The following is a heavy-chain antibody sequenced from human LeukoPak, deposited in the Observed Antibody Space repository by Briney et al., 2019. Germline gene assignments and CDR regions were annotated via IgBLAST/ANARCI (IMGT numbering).Heavy chain of an antibody. CDR1: GFTFSSYG. J-gene: IGHJ4*02. CDR3: AREGNTYGDYYFDY. V-gene: IGHV3-33*01. CDR2: IWYDGSNK. D-gene: IGHD4-17*01. Sequence: GGSLRLSCAASGFTFSSYGMHWVRQAPGKGQEWVAVIWYDGSNKYYADSVKGRFTISRDNSKNTLYLQMNSLRAEDTAVYYCAREGNTYGDYYFDYWGQGTLVTVSS.